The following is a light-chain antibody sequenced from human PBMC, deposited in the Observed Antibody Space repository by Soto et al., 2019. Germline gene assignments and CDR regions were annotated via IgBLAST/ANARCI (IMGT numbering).Light chain of an antibody. CDR1: SRDVGGYDS. CDR3: CSYAGSDISKVL. V-gene: IGLV2-11*01. Sequence: QSVLTQPRSVSGSPGQSVTISCTGTSRDVGGYDSVSWYQQHPGKAPKLMLYDVTKRPSGVPDRFSGSKSANTASLTISGLQADDEADYYCCSYAGSDISKVLFGGGTQLTVL. CDR2: DVT. J-gene: IGLJ2*01.